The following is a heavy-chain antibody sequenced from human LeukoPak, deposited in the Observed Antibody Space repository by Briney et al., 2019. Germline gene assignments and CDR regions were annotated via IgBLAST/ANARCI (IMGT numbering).Heavy chain of an antibody. Sequence: GGSLRLSCAASGFTFSSYAMSWVRQAPGKGLEWVSVIYSGGSTYYADSVKGRFTISRDNSKNTLYLQMNSLRAEDTAVYYCARENPNYYDSSGYYDFDYYYGMDVWGQGTTVTVSS. CDR2: IYSGGST. CDR3: ARENPNYYDSSGYYDFDYYYGMDV. D-gene: IGHD3-22*01. CDR1: GFTFSSYA. J-gene: IGHJ6*02. V-gene: IGHV3-53*01.